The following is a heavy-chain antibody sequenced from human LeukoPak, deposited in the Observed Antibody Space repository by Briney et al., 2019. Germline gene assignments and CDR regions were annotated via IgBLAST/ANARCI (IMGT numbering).Heavy chain of an antibody. Sequence: PGGSLRLSCAASGFTFSRYWMTWVGQAPGKGLECMATINQDGSEIYYVDSVKGRFTVSRDNAKNSLDLQMDSLRAEDTAVYYCATRGDYGSGWYFDLWGRGTLVTVSS. D-gene: IGHD3-10*01. CDR1: GFTFSRYW. J-gene: IGHJ2*01. V-gene: IGHV3-7*02. CDR2: INQDGSEI. CDR3: ATRGDYGSGWYFDL.